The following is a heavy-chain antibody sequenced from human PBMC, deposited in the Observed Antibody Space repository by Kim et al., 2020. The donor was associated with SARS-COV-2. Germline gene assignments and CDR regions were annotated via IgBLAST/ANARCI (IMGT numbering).Heavy chain of an antibody. CDR1: GLTFSSYA. CDR3: AKDRGFSHYGSGGMDV. J-gene: IGHJ6*02. D-gene: IGHD3-10*01. Sequence: GGSLRLSCAASGLTFSSYAMSWVRQAPGKGLEWVSAISGSGGSTYYADSVKGRFTISRDNSKNTLYLQMNSLRAEDTAVYYCAKDRGFSHYGSGGMDVWGQGTTVTVSS. CDR2: ISGSGGST. V-gene: IGHV3-23*01.